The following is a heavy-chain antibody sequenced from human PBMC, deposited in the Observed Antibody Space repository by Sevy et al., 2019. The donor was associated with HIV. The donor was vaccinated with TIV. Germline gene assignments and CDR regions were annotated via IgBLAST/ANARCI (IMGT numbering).Heavy chain of an antibody. V-gene: IGHV4-59*08. J-gene: IGHJ3*02. Sequence: SETLSLTCTVSGGSINSDHWNWIRQPPGKGLEWIGYVYYIGGTNYNPSLKNRVTISVDRTKNQSSLNLTSVTAADTAVYYCARRNDFAIWGQGTMVTVSS. CDR3: ARRNDFAI. CDR1: GGSINSDH. CDR2: VYYIGGT.